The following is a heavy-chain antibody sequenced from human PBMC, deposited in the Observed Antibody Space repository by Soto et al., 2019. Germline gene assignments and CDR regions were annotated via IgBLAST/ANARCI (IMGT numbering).Heavy chain of an antibody. CDR3: AKESGSYFAY. CDR2: ISYDGSNK. V-gene: IGHV3-30*18. D-gene: IGHD1-26*01. Sequence: QVQLVESGGGVVQPGRSLRLSCAASGFTFISYGMHWFRQAPGKGLEWVAVISYDGSNKYYAASVKGRFTISRDNSKNTLYLQMNSLRAEDTAVYYCAKESGSYFAYWGQGTLVTVSS. CDR1: GFTFISYG. J-gene: IGHJ4*02.